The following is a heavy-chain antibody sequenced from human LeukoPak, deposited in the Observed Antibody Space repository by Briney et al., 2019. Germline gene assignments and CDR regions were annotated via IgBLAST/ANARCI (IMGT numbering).Heavy chain of an antibody. D-gene: IGHD5-24*01. V-gene: IGHV6-1*01. CDR2: TYYRSKWYY. CDR3: VRGNYNFDY. J-gene: IGHJ4*02. Sequence: SQTLSLTCAISGESVSSTGASWNWIRQSLSRGLEWLGRTYYRSKWYYEYALSVQGRIIVATDTSKNQFSLQLNSVTPEDTAVYYCVRGNYNFDYWGQGSLVTVSS. CDR1: GESVSSTGAS.